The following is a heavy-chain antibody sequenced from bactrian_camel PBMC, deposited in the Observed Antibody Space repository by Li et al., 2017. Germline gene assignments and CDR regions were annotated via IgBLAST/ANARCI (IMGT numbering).Heavy chain of an antibody. CDR2: MSSAGST. CDR1: GDTLSTYP. J-gene: IGHJ4*01. V-gene: IGHV3S9*01. D-gene: IGHD6*01. CDR3: AAEVKYGPYCVLSAVAEYDS. Sequence: QVQLVESGGGSVQAGGSLRLSCAVSGDTLSTYPMGWFRQAPGKEREGVSGMSSAGSTSVADSVEGRFTISKDNDKNTLYLEMNNLKPEDTAMYYCAAEVKYGPYCVLSAVAEYDSWGQGTQVTVS.